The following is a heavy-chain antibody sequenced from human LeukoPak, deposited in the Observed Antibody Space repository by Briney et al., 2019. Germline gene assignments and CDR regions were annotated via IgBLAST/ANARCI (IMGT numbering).Heavy chain of an antibody. V-gene: IGHV1-2*06. CDR1: GYTFTGYY. D-gene: IGHD3-22*01. J-gene: IGHJ5*02. Sequence: ASVKVSCKASGYTFTGYYMHWVRQAPGQGLEWMGRINPNSGGTNYAQKFQGRVTMTRDTPISTAYMELSRLRSDDTAVYYCARLPVDYYDSSGYVPPWGQGTLVTVSS. CDR2: INPNSGGT. CDR3: ARLPVDYYDSSGYVPP.